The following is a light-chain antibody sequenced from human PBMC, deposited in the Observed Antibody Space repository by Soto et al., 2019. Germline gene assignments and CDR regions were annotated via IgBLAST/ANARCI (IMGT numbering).Light chain of an antibody. J-gene: IGLJ1*01. Sequence: QSVLTQPASVSGSPGQSITISCTGTDNDIGTYNLVSWYQQCPGTAPKVIIFDVSSRPSGVSSRFSGSKSGNTASLTISALQAEDEADYYCCSYGGSRPYVFGTGTKVTAL. CDR1: DNDIGTYNL. CDR2: DVS. V-gene: IGLV2-23*02. CDR3: CSYGGSRPYV.